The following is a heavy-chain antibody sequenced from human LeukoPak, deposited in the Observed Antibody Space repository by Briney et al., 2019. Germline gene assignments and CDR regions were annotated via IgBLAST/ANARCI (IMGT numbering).Heavy chain of an antibody. J-gene: IGHJ4*02. CDR3: AKELWFVNSYYFDY. D-gene: IGHD3-10*01. CDR2: ISGSGANT. Sequence: PGGSLRLSCAASGFTFSVYAMSWVRQAPGKGLEWVSGISGSGANTHYADSVKGRFTISRDSSKNTLYLQMNSLRAEDTATYYCAKELWFVNSYYFDYWGQGTLVTVSS. CDR1: GFTFSVYA. V-gene: IGHV3-23*01.